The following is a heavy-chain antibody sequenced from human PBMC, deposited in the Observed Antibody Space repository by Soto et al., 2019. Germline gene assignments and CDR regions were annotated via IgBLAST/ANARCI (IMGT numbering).Heavy chain of an antibody. CDR1: GGSFSSYA. D-gene: IGHD6-13*01. J-gene: IGHJ6*02. CDR2: IIPIVGTG. V-gene: IGHV1-69*13. Sequence: ASVQVSCKAPGGSFSSYAMRWVRQAPGQGIEWMGGIIPIVGTGNYAQNFQCRVTITADESTSTAYMELSSLRSEDTAMYYCARDLRAAGRPGMDVWGQGTTVTVSS. CDR3: ARDLRAAGRPGMDV.